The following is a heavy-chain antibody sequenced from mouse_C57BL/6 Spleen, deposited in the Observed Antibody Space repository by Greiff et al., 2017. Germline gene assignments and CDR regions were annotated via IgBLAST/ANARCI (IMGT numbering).Heavy chain of an antibody. D-gene: IGHD1-1*02. V-gene: IGHV1-15*01. J-gene: IGHJ2*01. CDR1: GYTFTDYE. CDR3: TRGGGYSFDY. CDR2: IAPETGGT. Sequence: VQLQQSGAALVRPGASVTLSCKASGYTFTDYEMNWVKQTPVHGLEWIGAIAPETGGTAYNQKFKGKAILTADKTSSTAYMELRSLTSEDAAVYYCTRGGGYSFDYWGQGTTLTVSS.